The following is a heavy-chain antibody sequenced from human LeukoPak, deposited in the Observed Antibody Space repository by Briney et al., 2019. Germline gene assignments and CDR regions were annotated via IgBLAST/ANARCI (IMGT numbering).Heavy chain of an antibody. D-gene: IGHD1-7*01. CDR1: GFTFSSYW. Sequence: GSLRLSCAASGFTFSSYWMTWVRQPPGKGLEWIGEIYHSGSTNYNPSLKSRVTISVDKSKNQFSLKLSSVTAADTAVYYCARNWNYGNFDYWGQGTLVTVSS. CDR2: IYHSGST. J-gene: IGHJ4*02. V-gene: IGHV4-4*02. CDR3: ARNWNYGNFDY.